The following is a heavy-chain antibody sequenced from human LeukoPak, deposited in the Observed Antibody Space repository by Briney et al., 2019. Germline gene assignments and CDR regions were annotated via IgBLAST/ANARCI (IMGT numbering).Heavy chain of an antibody. V-gene: IGHV1-8*02. CDR3: ARVPTKARRNWFDP. CDR1: GGTFSSYA. J-gene: IGHJ5*02. CDR2: MNPNSGNT. Sequence: ASVKASCKASGGTFSSYAISWVRQAPGQGLEWMGWMNPNSGNTGYAQEFQGRVTMTRNTSISTAYMELSSLRSEDTAVYYCARVPTKARRNWFDPWGQGTLVTVSS. D-gene: IGHD1-1*01.